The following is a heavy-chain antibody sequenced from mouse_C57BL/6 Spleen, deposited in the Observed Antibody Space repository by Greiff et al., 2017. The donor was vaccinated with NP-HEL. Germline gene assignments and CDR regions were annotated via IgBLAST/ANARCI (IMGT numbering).Heavy chain of an antibody. CDR3: RDYGSLYAMDY. V-gene: IGHV1-83*01. D-gene: IGHD1-1*01. J-gene: IGHJ4*01. CDR2: YPGSGNTY. CDR1: YTFTDYYM. Sequence: VQLKQSGPELVKPGASVKMSCKASGYTFTDYYMHWVKQKPGKGLEWIGEIYPGSGNTYYNEKFKGKATLTADTSSSTAYMQLSSLTSEDSAVYFCARDYGSLYAMDYWGQGTSVTVSA.